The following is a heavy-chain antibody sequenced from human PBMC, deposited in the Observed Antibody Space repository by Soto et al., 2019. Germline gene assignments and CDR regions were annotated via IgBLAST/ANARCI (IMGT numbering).Heavy chain of an antibody. J-gene: IGHJ6*02. CDR2: ISYDSTKT. D-gene: IGHD3-10*01. CDR1: GFTFNSYG. V-gene: IGHV3-30*03. CDR3: ARTRSASSDFHYYSLDV. Sequence: PGGSLRLSCAASGFTFNSYGMHWVRQGPGNGLEWVAFISYDSTKTYYADSVKGRFTISRDNSNSALYVQMNSLTGEDTAVYYCARTRSASSDFHYYSLDVWGQGTTVTVSS.